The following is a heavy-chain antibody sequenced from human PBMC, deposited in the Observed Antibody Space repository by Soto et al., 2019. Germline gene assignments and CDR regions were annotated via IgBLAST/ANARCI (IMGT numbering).Heavy chain of an antibody. J-gene: IGHJ6*02. CDR1: GGSISSGGYY. CDR2: IYYSGST. CDR3: ARGDYSSKREYYYGMDV. D-gene: IGHD4-4*01. V-gene: IGHV4-31*03. Sequence: QVQLQESGPGLVKPSQTLSLTCTVSGGSISSGGYYWSWIRQHPGKGLEWIGYIYYSGSTYYNPSLKSRVTISVDTTKNQFSLKLSSVTAADTAVYYWARGDYSSKREYYYGMDVWGQGTTVTVSS.